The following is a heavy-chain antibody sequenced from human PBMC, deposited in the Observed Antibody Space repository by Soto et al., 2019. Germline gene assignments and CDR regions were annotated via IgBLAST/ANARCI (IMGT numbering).Heavy chain of an antibody. V-gene: IGHV4-59*08. CDR1: GGSLNPYY. Sequence: QVQLQESGPGLVKPSETLSLTCTVSGGSLNPYYWSWIRQPPGRGLEWIAYIYYSGTTEYNPSLKSRATISVDTSKNQVSLHLKSVTAADTAIYYCARHPQVPYYKKRLDSWGQGFLVTVSS. CDR3: ARHPQVPYYKKRLDS. J-gene: IGHJ4*02. CDR2: IYYSGTT. D-gene: IGHD1-26*01.